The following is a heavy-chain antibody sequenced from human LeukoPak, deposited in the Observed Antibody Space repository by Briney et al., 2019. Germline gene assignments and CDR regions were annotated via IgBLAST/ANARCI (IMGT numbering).Heavy chain of an antibody. D-gene: IGHD3-10*01. CDR2: TYYRSKWYS. J-gene: IGHJ5*01. CDR3: SRGPGALLP. CDR1: GDSVSSNSAA. V-gene: IGHV6-1*01. Sequence: SQTLSLTCVISGDSVSSNSAAWNWIRQSPSRGLEWLGRTYYRSKWYSYSAVSVKSRIIVNPDTSKNQFSLQLNSVTPEDTAVFYLSRGPGALLPWGQGILVTVSS.